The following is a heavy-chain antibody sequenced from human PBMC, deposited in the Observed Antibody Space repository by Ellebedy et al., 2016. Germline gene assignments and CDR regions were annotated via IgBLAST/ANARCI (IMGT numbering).Heavy chain of an antibody. D-gene: IGHD3-3*01. CDR2: IDFSGTGT. CDR3: ARDGSEWSRDY. V-gene: IGHV3-21*06. J-gene: IGHJ4*02. CDR1: GFTFSIAG. Sequence: GGSLRLSXAASGFTFSIAGMTWVRQAPGKGLEWVATIDFSGTGTYYADSVKGRFIISRDNTKNSLFLQMNSLGDEDTAVYYCARDGSEWSRDYWGQGTLVTVSS.